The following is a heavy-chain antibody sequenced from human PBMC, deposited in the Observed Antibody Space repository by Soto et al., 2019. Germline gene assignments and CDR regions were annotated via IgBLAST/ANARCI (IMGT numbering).Heavy chain of an antibody. D-gene: IGHD2-2*01. Sequence: GGSLRLSCAASGFTFSSYAMSWVRQAPGKGLEWVSAISGSGGSTYYADSVKGRFTISRDNSKNTLYLQMNSLRAEDTAVYYCAKIVGTVVVPAAEFDPWGQGILVPSPQ. J-gene: IGHJ5*02. CDR1: GFTFSSYA. CDR3: AKIVGTVVVPAAEFDP. V-gene: IGHV3-23*01. CDR2: ISGSGGST.